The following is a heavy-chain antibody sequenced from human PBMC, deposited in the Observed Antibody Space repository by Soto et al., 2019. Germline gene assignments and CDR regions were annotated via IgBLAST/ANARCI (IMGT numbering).Heavy chain of an antibody. D-gene: IGHD3-10*01. CDR2: ISYDGTNK. V-gene: IGHV3-30*03. Sequence: QVQLVESGGGVVQPGRSLRLSCAASGFPFTSYGMHWVREGPGKGLEWLAVISYDGTNKFYADSVKGRFTISRDNSTNPLYLQMNSLRPEDTALYYCVGGQFYFDYRGQGTLVIVSS. J-gene: IGHJ4*02. CDR3: VGGQFYFDY. CDR1: GFPFTSYG.